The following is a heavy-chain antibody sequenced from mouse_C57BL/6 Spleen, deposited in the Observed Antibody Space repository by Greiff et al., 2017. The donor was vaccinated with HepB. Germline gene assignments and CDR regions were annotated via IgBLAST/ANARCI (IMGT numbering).Heavy chain of an antibody. J-gene: IGHJ4*01. CDR1: GFTFSDYY. Sequence: EVKLMESEGGLVQPGSSMKLSCTASGFTFSDYYMAWVRQVPEKGLEWVANINYDGSSTYYLDSLKSRFIISRDNAKNILYLQMSSLKSEDTATYYCARDRANWGPYYYAMDYWGQGTSVTVSS. CDR2: INYDGSST. CDR3: ARDRANWGPYYYAMDY. V-gene: IGHV5-16*01. D-gene: IGHD4-1*01.